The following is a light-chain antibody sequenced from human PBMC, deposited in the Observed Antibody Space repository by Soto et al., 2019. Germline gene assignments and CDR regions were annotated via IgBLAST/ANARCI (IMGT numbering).Light chain of an antibody. Sequence: QPVLTQSPSASASLGASVKLTCTLSSGHSNGAIAWHQQQPEKGPRYLMKVNSDGSHRKGDGIPDRFSGSSSGAQRYLTISSLQSEAEADYYCQTWGTGIRVFGTGTKLTVL. CDR3: QTWGTGIRV. J-gene: IGLJ1*01. CDR1: SGHSNGA. V-gene: IGLV4-69*01. CDR2: VNSDGSH.